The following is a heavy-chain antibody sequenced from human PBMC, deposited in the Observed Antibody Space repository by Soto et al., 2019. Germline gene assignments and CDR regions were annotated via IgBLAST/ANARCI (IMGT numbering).Heavy chain of an antibody. CDR1: GFTFSNYA. Sequence: QVQLVESGGGVVQPGRSLRLSCAASGFTFSNYAMHWVRQAPGKGLEWVAVISHDERNEYFADFVKGRFTISRDNSKNTLYLQMNNLRADDTAVYYCARTHSQYDFWSGYYIHWGQGTLVTVSS. D-gene: IGHD3-3*01. CDR3: ARTHSQYDFWSGYYIH. J-gene: IGHJ4*02. V-gene: IGHV3-30*04. CDR2: ISHDERNE.